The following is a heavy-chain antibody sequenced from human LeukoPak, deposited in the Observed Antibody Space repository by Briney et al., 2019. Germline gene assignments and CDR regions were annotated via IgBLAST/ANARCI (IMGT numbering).Heavy chain of an antibody. Sequence: SETLSLTCAVYGGSFSGYYWSWIRQPPGKGLEWSGEINHSGSTNYNPSLKSRVTISVDTSKNQFSLKLSSVTAADTAVYYCARGIGGEGYCSGGSCYSFDYWGQGTLVTVSS. CDR2: INHSGST. J-gene: IGHJ4*02. D-gene: IGHD2-15*01. CDR3: ARGIGGEGYCSGGSCYSFDY. CDR1: GGSFSGYY. V-gene: IGHV4-34*01.